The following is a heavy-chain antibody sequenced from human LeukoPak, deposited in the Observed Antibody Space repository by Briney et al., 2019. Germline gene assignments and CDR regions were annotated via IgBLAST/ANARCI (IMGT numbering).Heavy chain of an antibody. CDR1: GFTFSNYA. J-gene: IGHJ4*02. CDR2: VTGSGTGT. D-gene: IGHD4-23*01. Sequence: GGSLRLSCAASGFTFSNYAMRWVRQAPGKGLEWVSSVTGSGTGTFYVDSVKGRFTISRDNAKNTLFLQMNTLRAEDSAVYYCAKAGKAVDSGDTSYPYYFDSWGRGTLVTVSS. V-gene: IGHV3-23*01. CDR3: AKAGKAVDSGDTSYPYYFDS.